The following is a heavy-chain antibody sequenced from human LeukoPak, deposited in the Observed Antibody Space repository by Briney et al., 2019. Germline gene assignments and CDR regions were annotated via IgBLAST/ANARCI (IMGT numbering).Heavy chain of an antibody. J-gene: IGHJ4*02. CDR1: GFTFSSYG. Sequence: GGSLRLSCAASGFTFSSYGMHWVRQAPGKGLEWVAVIWYDGSNKYYADSVKGRFTISRDNSKNTLYLQMNSLRAEDTAVYYCAKALSIAVAGTGGLYFDYWGQGTLVTVSS. D-gene: IGHD6-19*01. CDR3: AKALSIAVAGTGGLYFDY. CDR2: IWYDGSNK. V-gene: IGHV3-33*06.